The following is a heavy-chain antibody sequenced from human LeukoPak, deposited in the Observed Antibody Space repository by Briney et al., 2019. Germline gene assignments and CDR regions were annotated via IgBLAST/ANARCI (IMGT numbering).Heavy chain of an antibody. CDR2: ISSSSSYI. J-gene: IGHJ4*02. CDR1: GFTFSGYE. Sequence: GGSLRLSCAASGFTFSGYEMNWVRQAPGKGLEWVSSISSSSSYIYYADSVKGRFTISRDNAKNLLYLQMNSLRAEDTAVYYCARYSDTGYSSSWYSTPFDYWGQGTLVTVSS. D-gene: IGHD6-13*01. V-gene: IGHV3-21*06. CDR3: ARYSDTGYSSSWYSTPFDY.